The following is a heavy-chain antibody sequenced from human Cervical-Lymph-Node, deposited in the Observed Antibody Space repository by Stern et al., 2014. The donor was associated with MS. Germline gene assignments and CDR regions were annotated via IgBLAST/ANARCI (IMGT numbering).Heavy chain of an antibody. V-gene: IGHV1-2*02. J-gene: IGHJ6*02. D-gene: IGHD4-17*01. CDR1: GYTFTDYY. CDR3: ARTKTVTTYYGMDV. Sequence: VQLVQSGAEVKKPGASVKVSCKASGYTFTDYYLHWVRQAPGQGLEWMGWIKPVHGGQNDALKFQGRVTMNRDTAISTAYMELSRLTSDDTAVYYCARTKTVTTYYGMDVWGQGTTVTVSS. CDR2: IKPVHGGQ.